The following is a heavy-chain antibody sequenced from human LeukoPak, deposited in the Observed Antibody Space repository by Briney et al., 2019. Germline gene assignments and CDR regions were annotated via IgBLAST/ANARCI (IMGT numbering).Heavy chain of an antibody. D-gene: IGHD3-10*01. J-gene: IGHJ4*02. Sequence: ASVKVSCKASGYTFTSYGINWVRQATGQGLEWMGWMNPNSGNTGYAQKFQGRITMTRNSSISTAYMELSSLRSEDTAVYYCARKFLGSRGYYFDYWGQGTLVTVSS. CDR3: ARKFLGSRGYYFDY. V-gene: IGHV1-8*02. CDR2: MNPNSGNT. CDR1: GYTFTSYG.